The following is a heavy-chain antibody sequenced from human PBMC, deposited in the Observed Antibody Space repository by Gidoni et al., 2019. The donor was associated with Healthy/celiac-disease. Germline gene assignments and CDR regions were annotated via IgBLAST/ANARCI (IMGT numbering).Heavy chain of an antibody. Sequence: VQLVQYGAEVKKPGASVKVSCKASGYTFTSYDINWVGQATGQGLELMVLMNPNSGNTGYAQKFQGRVTMTRNTSISTAYMELSSLRSEDTAVYYCARGAKTSNWFDPWGQGTLVTVSS. CDR1: GYTFTSYD. J-gene: IGHJ5*02. V-gene: IGHV1-8*01. CDR3: ARGAKTSNWFDP. CDR2: MNPNSGNT.